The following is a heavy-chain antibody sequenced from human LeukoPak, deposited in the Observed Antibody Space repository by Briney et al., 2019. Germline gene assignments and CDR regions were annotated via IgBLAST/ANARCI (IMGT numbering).Heavy chain of an antibody. Sequence: GGSLRLSCAASGFTFSNYNMNWVRQAPGKGLEWVSSISSGSNYIYYADSVKGRFTISRDNAKNSLYLQMNSLRADDAAVYYCARLYYYVSGTYSRYFDYWGQGTLVTVSS. CDR2: ISSGSNYI. J-gene: IGHJ4*02. V-gene: IGHV3-21*01. D-gene: IGHD3-10*01. CDR3: ARLYYYVSGTYSRYFDY. CDR1: GFTFSNYN.